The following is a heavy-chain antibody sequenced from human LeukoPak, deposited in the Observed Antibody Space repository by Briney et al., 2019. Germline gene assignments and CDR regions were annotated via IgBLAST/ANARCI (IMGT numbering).Heavy chain of an antibody. V-gene: IGHV3-23*01. J-gene: IGHJ4*02. D-gene: IGHD2-8*02. Sequence: PGGSLRLSCAASGFTFPNYAMSWVRQAPGKGLEWVSVISSSGDSTYYADSVKGRFTVSRDNSKNTLYLQMNSLRAEDTAVYYCATYRQVLLPFESWGQGTLVTVSS. CDR1: GFTFPNYA. CDR3: ATYRQVLLPFES. CDR2: ISSSGDST.